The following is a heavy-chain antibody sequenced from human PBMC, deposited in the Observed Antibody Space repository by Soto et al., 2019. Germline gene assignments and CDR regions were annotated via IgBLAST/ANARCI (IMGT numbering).Heavy chain of an antibody. CDR1: GFTFSNYG. Sequence: QVQLVESGGGVVQSGRSLRLSCAASGFTFSNYGMHWVRQAPGKGLEWVAFVSYDGNNKYYADSVKGRFTISRDNSKNTLYLQMNGLRAEDTAVFYCAKQIRNFDWDDAFDIWGQGTTVTVSS. CDR3: AKQIRNFDWDDAFDI. CDR2: VSYDGNNK. V-gene: IGHV3-30*18. D-gene: IGHD3-9*01. J-gene: IGHJ3*02.